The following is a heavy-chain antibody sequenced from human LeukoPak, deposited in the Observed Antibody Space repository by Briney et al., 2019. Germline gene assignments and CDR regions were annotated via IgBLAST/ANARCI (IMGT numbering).Heavy chain of an antibody. V-gene: IGHV4-59*01. CDR2: IYYSGTT. J-gene: IGHJ4*02. CDR3: ARGYCSSTSCYIYYFHY. D-gene: IGHD2-2*02. Sequence: KPSETLSLTCTVSGGSIRSSYWSWLRQPPGKGLEWIAYIYYSGTTNYNPSLKSRVTISLDSSKNQFSLKLSSVTAADPAVYYCARGYCSSTSCYIYYFHYWGQGTLVTVSS. CDR1: GGSIRSSY.